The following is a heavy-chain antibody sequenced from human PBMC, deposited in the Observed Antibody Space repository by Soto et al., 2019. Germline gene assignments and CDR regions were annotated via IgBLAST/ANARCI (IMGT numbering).Heavy chain of an antibody. Sequence: QVQLVQSGAEVKKPGSSVKVSCKASGGTFNNYAVTWVRQAPGQGLEWMGGIIPSSGTPNYAQRFQDRVTITADESTSTVYMELGSLRSEDTDLYYCASSYGTSWYGDYWGQGTLVTASS. J-gene: IGHJ4*02. CDR2: IIPSSGTP. D-gene: IGHD6-13*01. CDR1: GGTFNNYA. CDR3: ASSYGTSWYGDY. V-gene: IGHV1-69*01.